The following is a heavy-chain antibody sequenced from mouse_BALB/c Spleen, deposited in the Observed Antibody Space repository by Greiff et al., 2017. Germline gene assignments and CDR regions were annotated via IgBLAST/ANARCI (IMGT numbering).Heavy chain of an antibody. J-gene: IGHJ2*01. V-gene: IGHV1-69*02. Sequence: QVQLQQSGAELVRPGASVKLSCKASGYTFTSYWINWVKQRPGQGLEWIGNIYPSDSYTNYNQKFKDKATLTVDKSSSTAYMQLSSPTSEDSAVYYCTLYDGYYLDYWGQGTTLTVSS. D-gene: IGHD2-3*01. CDR1: GYTFTSYW. CDR2: IYPSDSYT. CDR3: TLYDGYYLDY.